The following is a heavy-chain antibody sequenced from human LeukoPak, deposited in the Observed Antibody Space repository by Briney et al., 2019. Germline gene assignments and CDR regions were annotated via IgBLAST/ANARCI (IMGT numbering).Heavy chain of an antibody. CDR2: INHSGST. CDR1: GDSISSGYF. Sequence: PSETLSLTCAVSGDSISSGYFWAWIRLPPGKGLEWIGSINHSGSTFYNPSLKSRVTISVDTSKNQFSLKLTSVTAADTAVYYCARGLGTNQDDWGQGTLVTVSS. V-gene: IGHV4-38-2*01. CDR3: ARGLGTNQDD. J-gene: IGHJ4*02. D-gene: IGHD6-13*01.